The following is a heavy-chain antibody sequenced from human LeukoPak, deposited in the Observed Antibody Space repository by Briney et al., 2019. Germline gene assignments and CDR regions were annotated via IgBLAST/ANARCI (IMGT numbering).Heavy chain of an antibody. Sequence: GGSLRLSCAASGFTFDTYWMHWVRQAPGKGLVWVSRSNSDGSSTSYADSVKGRFTISRDNAKNTLYLQMNSLRAEDTVVYYCARSVSSWKDAFDIWGQGTMVTVSS. CDR2: SNSDGSST. D-gene: IGHD6-13*01. CDR3: ARSVSSWKDAFDI. J-gene: IGHJ3*02. V-gene: IGHV3-74*01. CDR1: GFTFDTYW.